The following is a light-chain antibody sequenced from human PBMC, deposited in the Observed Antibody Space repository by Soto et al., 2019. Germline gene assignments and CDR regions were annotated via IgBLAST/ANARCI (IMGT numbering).Light chain of an antibody. CDR3: SSYTSCSTLYV. CDR1: SSDVGGYNY. J-gene: IGLJ1*01. Sequence: QSVLTQPASVSGSPGQSITISCTGTSSDVGGYNYVSWYQQHPGKAPKLMIYDVSNRPSGVSNRFSGSKSGNTASLTISGLHAEDEADYYCSSYTSCSTLYVFGTGTKVTVL. CDR2: DVS. V-gene: IGLV2-14*01.